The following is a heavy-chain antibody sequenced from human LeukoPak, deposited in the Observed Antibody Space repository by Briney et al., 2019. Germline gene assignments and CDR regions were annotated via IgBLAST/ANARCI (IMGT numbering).Heavy chain of an antibody. CDR3: ARASVATRGYYYYYMDV. CDR1: GGSISSYY. Sequence: SETLSLTCTVSGGSISSYYWSWIRKPPGKGQEWIGYIYYSGSTNYNPSLKSRVTISVDTSKNQFSLKLSSVTAADTAVYYCARASVATRGYYYYYMDVWGKGTTVTVSS. D-gene: IGHD3-16*01. V-gene: IGHV4-59*01. CDR2: IYYSGST. J-gene: IGHJ6*03.